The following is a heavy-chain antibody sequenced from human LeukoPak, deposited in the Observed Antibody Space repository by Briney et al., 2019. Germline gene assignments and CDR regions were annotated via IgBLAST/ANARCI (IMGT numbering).Heavy chain of an antibody. Sequence: SDTLSLTCTVSGGSISSYYWRWIRQPPGKGLERLGYIYYIGSTNYNPSLKSRFTISVDTSKNQFSLKLSSVTAADTAVYYCARVAGGDAFDIWGQGTMVTVSS. CDR2: IYYIGST. D-gene: IGHD3-10*01. J-gene: IGHJ3*02. CDR1: GGSISSYY. V-gene: IGHV4-59*07. CDR3: ARVAGGDAFDI.